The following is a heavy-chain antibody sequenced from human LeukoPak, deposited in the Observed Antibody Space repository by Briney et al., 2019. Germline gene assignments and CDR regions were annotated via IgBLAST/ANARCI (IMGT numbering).Heavy chain of an antibody. CDR1: GYTFANYG. Sequence: ASVRVSCKASGYTFANYGFSWVRQAPGQGLEWMGWISAYNGDTDYAQSLQGRVTMTTDTSTSTAYMELRSLRSDDTAVYYCARDQGYYDSIGFDYWGQGILVTVSS. D-gene: IGHD3-22*01. CDR3: ARDQGYYDSIGFDY. CDR2: ISAYNGDT. V-gene: IGHV1-18*01. J-gene: IGHJ4*02.